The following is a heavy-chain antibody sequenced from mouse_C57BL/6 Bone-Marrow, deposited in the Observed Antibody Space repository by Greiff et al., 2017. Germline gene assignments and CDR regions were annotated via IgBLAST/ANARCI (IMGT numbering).Heavy chain of an antibody. CDR2: IDPENGDT. D-gene: IGHD1-1*01. J-gene: IGHJ2*01. Sequence: VQLQQSGAELVRPGASVKLSCTASGFNIKDDYMHWVKQRPEQGLEWIGWIDPENGDTEYASKFQGKATITADTSSNTAYLQLSSLPSEDTAVYYCTPITTVVATSYFDYWGQGTTLTVSS. CDR3: TPITTVVATSYFDY. V-gene: IGHV14-4*01. CDR1: GFNIKDDY.